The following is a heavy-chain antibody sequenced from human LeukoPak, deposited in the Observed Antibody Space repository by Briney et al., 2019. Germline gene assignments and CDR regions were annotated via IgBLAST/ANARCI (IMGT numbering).Heavy chain of an antibody. CDR2: VNPNSGNT. CDR1: GYTFTSYD. D-gene: IGHD6-13*01. V-gene: IGHV1-8*03. Sequence: ASVKVSCKASGYTFTSYDINWVRQATGQGLEWMGWVNPNSGNTGYAQKFQGRVTITRNTSISTAYMELSSLRSEDTAVYYCARGKGGSSWYSHWGQGTLVTVSS. J-gene: IGHJ4*02. CDR3: ARGKGGSSWYSH.